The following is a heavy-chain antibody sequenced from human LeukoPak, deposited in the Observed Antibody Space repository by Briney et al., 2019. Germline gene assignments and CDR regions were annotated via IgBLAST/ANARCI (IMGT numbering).Heavy chain of an antibody. J-gene: IGHJ4*02. Sequence: GGSLKLSCSASGFTFSSYAMTWVRQAPGKGLELLPALSGSGGSTFYADSVKGRFTISRDNSKNTLYLQMNSLRAEDTAVYYCARGPKVPAPTYYFDYWGQGTLVTVSS. V-gene: IGHV3-23*01. CDR1: GFTFSSYA. CDR2: LSGSGGST. CDR3: ARGPKVPAPTYYFDY. D-gene: IGHD2-2*01.